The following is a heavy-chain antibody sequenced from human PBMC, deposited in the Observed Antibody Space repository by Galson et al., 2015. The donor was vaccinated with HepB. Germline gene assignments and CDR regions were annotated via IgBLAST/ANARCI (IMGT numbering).Heavy chain of an antibody. Sequence: ETLSLTCTVSGGSISSSSYYWGWIRQPPGKGLEWIGSIYYSGSTYYNPSLKSRVTISVDTSKNQFSLKLSSVTAADTAVYYCARLGGYYDSSGHGIYYFDYWGQGTLVTVSS. J-gene: IGHJ4*02. V-gene: IGHV4-39*01. CDR3: ARLGGYYDSSGHGIYYFDY. CDR1: GGSISSSSYY. CDR2: IYYSGST. D-gene: IGHD3-22*01.